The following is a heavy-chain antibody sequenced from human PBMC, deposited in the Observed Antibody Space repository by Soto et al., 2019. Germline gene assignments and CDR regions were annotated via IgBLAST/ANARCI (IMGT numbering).Heavy chain of an antibody. Sequence: GGSLRLSCAASGFTFSNAWMNWVRQAPGKGLEWVGRIKSKNDGGTTDYAAPVKGRFTISSDDSKNTLYLQMNSLKTEDTAVYYCTTDPQLRDISYYYYGMDVWGQGTTVTVSS. V-gene: IGHV3-15*07. CDR1: GFTFSNAW. CDR2: IKSKNDGGTT. J-gene: IGHJ6*02. CDR3: TTDPQLRDISYYYYGMDV. D-gene: IGHD3-9*01.